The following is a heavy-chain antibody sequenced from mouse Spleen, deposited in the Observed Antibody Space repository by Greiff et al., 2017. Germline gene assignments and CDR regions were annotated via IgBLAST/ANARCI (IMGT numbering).Heavy chain of an antibody. CDR3: ARGTYYGSSYEYYFDY. J-gene: IGHJ2*01. CDR1: GYTFTSYW. CDR2: IYPGSGST. V-gene: IGHV1-55*01. D-gene: IGHD1-1*01. Sequence: VQLQQPRAELVKPGASVKMSCKASGYTFTSYWITWVKQRPGQGLEWIGDIYPGSGSTNYNEKFKSKATLTVDTSSSTAYMQLSSLTSEDSAVYYCARGTYYGSSYEYYFDYWGQGTTLTVSS.